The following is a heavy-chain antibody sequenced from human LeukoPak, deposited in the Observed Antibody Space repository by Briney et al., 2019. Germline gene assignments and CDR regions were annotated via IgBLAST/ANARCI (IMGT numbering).Heavy chain of an antibody. J-gene: IGHJ4*02. D-gene: IGHD4-23*01. CDR3: ARLPYYGGTVTPFDY. Sequence: SETLSLTCAVSGYSISSGYYWGWIRQPAGKGLEWIGSIYHSGSTYYNPSLKSRVTISVDTSKNQFSLKLSSVTAADTAVYYCARLPYYGGTVTPFDYWGQGTLVTVSS. CDR1: GYSISSGYY. V-gene: IGHV4-38-2*01. CDR2: IYHSGST.